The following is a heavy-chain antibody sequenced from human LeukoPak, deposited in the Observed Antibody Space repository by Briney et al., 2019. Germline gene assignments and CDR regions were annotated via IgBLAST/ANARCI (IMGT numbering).Heavy chain of an antibody. V-gene: IGHV1-2*06. CDR2: IDPNSGGT. CDR1: GYTFTGYY. D-gene: IGHD6-13*01. J-gene: IGHJ4*02. CDR3: ARVGSSSWYSFDY. Sequence: ASVKVSCKASGYTFTGYYMHWVRQAPGQWLEWMGRIDPNSGGTNYVQKFQGRVTMTRDTSISTAYMELSRLRSDDTAVYYCARVGSSSWYSFDYWGQGTLVTVSS.